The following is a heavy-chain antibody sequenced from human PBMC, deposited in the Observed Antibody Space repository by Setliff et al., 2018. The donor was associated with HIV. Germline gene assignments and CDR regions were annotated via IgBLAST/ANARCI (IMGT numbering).Heavy chain of an antibody. CDR1: GYTFTSDY. V-gene: IGHV1-46*01. Sequence: ASVKVSCKASGYTFTSDYIHWVRQAPGQGLEWMGIINPAGNPTSYAQKFQGRLTMTRDTSTNTVYMEVSRLRSEDTAMYYCARGPKDCTSTSCRYYYYYYYMDVWGKGTPVTVSS. CDR3: ARGPKDCTSTSCRYYYYYYYMDV. J-gene: IGHJ6*03. CDR2: INPAGNPT. D-gene: IGHD2-2*01.